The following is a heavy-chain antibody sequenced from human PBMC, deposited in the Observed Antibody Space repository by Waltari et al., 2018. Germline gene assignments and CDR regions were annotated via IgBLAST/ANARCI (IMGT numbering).Heavy chain of an antibody. CDR1: GGSISSSSYY. D-gene: IGHD3-22*01. Sequence: QLQLQESGPGLVKPSETLSLTCTVSGGSISSSSYYWGWIRQPPGKGLEWIGSIYYSGSTYYNPSLKSRVTISVDTSKNQFSLKLSSVTAADTAVYYCARGSDYYDSSGSDYWGQGTLVTVSS. V-gene: IGHV4-39*07. CDR2: IYYSGST. J-gene: IGHJ4*02. CDR3: ARGSDYYDSSGSDY.